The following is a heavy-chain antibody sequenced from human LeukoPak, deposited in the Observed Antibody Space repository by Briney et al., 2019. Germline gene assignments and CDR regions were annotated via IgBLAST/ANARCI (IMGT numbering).Heavy chain of an antibody. J-gene: IGHJ4*02. CDR1: GFTFSIYE. CDR3: VRDGRRDIAGVMRLFDY. Sequence: PGGSLRFSCGASGFTFSIYEMIWVRQTPGKGLEWVSYISSSGTSIHYADSVKGRFTISRDNAKNSMYLQMNSLRVEDTAVYYCVRDGRRDIAGVMRLFDYWGQGTLVTVSS. V-gene: IGHV3-48*03. CDR2: ISSSGTSI. D-gene: IGHD3-16*01.